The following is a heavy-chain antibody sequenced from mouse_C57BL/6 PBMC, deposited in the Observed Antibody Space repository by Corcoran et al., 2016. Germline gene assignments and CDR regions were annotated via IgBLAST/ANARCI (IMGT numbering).Heavy chain of an antibody. CDR1: GYTFTTYG. Sequence: QIQLVQSGPELKKPGETVKISCKASGYTFTTYGMSWVKQAPGKGLKWMGWINTYSGVPTYADDFKGRFAFSLETSASTAYLQINNLKNEDTATYFCARGNWDSFDYWGQVTTLTVSS. D-gene: IGHD4-1*01. J-gene: IGHJ2*01. V-gene: IGHV9-3*01. CDR3: ARGNWDSFDY. CDR2: INTYSGVP.